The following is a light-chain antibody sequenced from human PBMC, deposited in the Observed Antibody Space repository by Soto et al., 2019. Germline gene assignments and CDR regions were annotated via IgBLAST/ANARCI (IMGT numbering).Light chain of an antibody. CDR2: GAS. V-gene: IGKV3-20*01. Sequence: EIVLTQSPTTLSLSPGGRATLSCRASQSVSSSYLAWYQHRPGQAPRLLIYGASSRAAGIPDRFSGSGTGTDFTLTIGRVEPEDFAVYYCQQRESSPRTFGGGTKVDIK. J-gene: IGKJ4*01. CDR3: QQRESSPRT. CDR1: QSVSSSY.